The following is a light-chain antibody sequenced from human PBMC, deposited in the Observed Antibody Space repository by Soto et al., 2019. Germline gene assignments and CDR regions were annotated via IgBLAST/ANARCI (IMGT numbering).Light chain of an antibody. CDR3: SSYSSSSTNYV. CDR1: SSDVGGYNY. J-gene: IGLJ1*01. Sequence: QSALTQPASVSGSPGQSITISCTGTSSDVGGYNYVSWYQQHPGKAPKVIIYDVSNRPSGVSSRFSGSKSGNTASLTISGLQAEDEADYYCSSYSSSSTNYVFGSGTKVTV. V-gene: IGLV2-14*01. CDR2: DVS.